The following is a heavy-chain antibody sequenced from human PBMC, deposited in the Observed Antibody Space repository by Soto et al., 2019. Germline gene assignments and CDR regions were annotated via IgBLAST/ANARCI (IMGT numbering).Heavy chain of an antibody. D-gene: IGHD2-2*01. CDR3: ARAGGIRIVVVPTAILDY. Sequence: QLPLVQSGAEVKKPGASVNVSCKASGYSFSNYGISWVRQAPGQGLEWMGRISGYSGNTNYARKFQGRVTMTTHTSTGTDYRALRSLRSDDTAVYYCARAGGIRIVVVPTAILDYWGQGTLGTVSS. V-gene: IGHV1-18*01. CDR2: ISGYSGNT. CDR1: GYSFSNYG. J-gene: IGHJ4*02.